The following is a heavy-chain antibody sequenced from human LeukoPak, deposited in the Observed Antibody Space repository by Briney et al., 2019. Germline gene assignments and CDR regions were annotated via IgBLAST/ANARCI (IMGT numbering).Heavy chain of an antibody. D-gene: IGHD3-10*01. J-gene: IGHJ4*02. CDR1: GYSFTGHY. CDR3: VGSGSYDY. V-gene: IGHV1-2*02. Sequence: GASVKVSCKASGYSFTGHYMHWVRQAPGQGLEWMGWINPKSGGTNYTQKFQGRVTMTEDTSTDTAYMELSSLRSEDTAVYYCVGSGSYDYWGQGTLVTVSS. CDR2: INPKSGGT.